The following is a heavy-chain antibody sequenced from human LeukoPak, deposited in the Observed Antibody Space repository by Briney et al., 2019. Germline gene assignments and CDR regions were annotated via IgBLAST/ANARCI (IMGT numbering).Heavy chain of an antibody. Sequence: PSETLSLTCTVSGGSISGYYWSWIRQPPGKGLEWIGYIYYSGSTNYNPSLKSRVTISVDTSKNQFSLKLSSVTAADTAVYYCARERPYDFWSGYYSDGMDVWGQGTTVTVSS. J-gene: IGHJ6*02. V-gene: IGHV4-59*01. CDR2: IYYSGST. CDR3: ARERPYDFWSGYYSDGMDV. D-gene: IGHD3-3*01. CDR1: GGSISGYY.